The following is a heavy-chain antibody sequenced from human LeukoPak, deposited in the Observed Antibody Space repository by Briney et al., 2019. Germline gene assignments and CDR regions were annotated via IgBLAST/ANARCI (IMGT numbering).Heavy chain of an antibody. CDR1: GGSISSYY. V-gene: IGHV4-59*01. J-gene: IGHJ4*02. Sequence: KASETLSLTCTVSGGSISSYYWSWIRQPPGKGLEWIGYIYYSGSTNYNPSLKSRVTISVDTSKNQFSLKLSSVTAADTAVYYCAIHSGYDGIDYWGQGTLVTVSS. D-gene: IGHD5-12*01. CDR3: AIHSGYDGIDY. CDR2: IYYSGST.